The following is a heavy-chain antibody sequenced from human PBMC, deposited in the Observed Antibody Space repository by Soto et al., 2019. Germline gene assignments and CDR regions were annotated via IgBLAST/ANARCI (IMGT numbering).Heavy chain of an antibody. V-gene: IGHV1-46*01. D-gene: IGHD6-19*01. Sequence: QVHLVQSGAEVKKPGASVKVSCKASGYTFTSYYMHWVRPAPGQVLEWMGIINHSGGSTSYAQKFQGRFTMTRDTSTSTVYMELSSLRSEDTAVYYWASDGRSAYSSAWYYFDYSGQGHLVTVSS. CDR3: ASDGRSAYSSAWYYFDY. CDR2: INHSGGST. J-gene: IGHJ4*02. CDR1: GYTFTSYY.